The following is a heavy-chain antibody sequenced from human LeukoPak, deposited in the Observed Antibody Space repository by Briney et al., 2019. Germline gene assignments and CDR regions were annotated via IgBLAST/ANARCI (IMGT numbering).Heavy chain of an antibody. V-gene: IGHV4-34*01. Sequence: PSETLSLTCAVYGGSFSGYYWSWIRQPPGKGLEWIGEINHSGTTNYNPSLKSRVTISVDTSKNQFSLKLSSVTAADTAVYYWARVAPSNYDYIWGSYRYVAFDIWGQGTMVTVSS. J-gene: IGHJ3*02. CDR3: ARVAPSNYDYIWGSYRYVAFDI. CDR2: INHSGTT. D-gene: IGHD3-16*02. CDR1: GGSFSGYY.